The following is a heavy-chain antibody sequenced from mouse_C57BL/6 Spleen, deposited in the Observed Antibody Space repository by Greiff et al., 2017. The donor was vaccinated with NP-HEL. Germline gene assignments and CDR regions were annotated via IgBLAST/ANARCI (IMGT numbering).Heavy chain of an antibody. CDR2: INPNNGGT. V-gene: IGHV1-26*01. CDR3: ARSAGLPYFDY. Sequence: EVQLQQSGPELVKPGASVKISCKASGYTFTDYYMNWVKQSHGKSLEWIGDINPNNGGTSYNQKFKGKATLTVDKSSSTAYMELRSLTSEDSAVYYCARSAGLPYFDYWGQGTTLTVSS. CDR1: GYTFTDYY. J-gene: IGHJ2*01.